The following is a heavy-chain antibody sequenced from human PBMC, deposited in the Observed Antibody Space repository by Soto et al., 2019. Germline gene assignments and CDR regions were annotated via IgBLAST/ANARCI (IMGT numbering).Heavy chain of an antibody. CDR3: SRGPRNWGVDY. CDR1: GYTFTSYD. CDR2: MNPNSGNT. J-gene: IGHJ4*02. Sequence: QVQLVQSGAEVKKPGASVKVSCKAAGYTFTSYDINWVRQATGQGLEWMGWMNPNSGNTGYAQKFQGXXTXTXTTSTSTAYMELSSLRSEDTAVYYCSRGPRNWGVDYWGQGTLVTVSS. D-gene: IGHD7-27*01. V-gene: IGHV1-8*01.